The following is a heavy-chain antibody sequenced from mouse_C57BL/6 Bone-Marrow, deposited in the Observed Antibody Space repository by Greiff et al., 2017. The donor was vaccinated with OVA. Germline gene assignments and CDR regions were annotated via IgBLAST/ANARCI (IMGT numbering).Heavy chain of an antibody. CDR2: INPSTGGT. CDR1: GYSFTGYY. V-gene: IGHV1-42*01. Sequence: QLKQSGPELVKPGASVKISCKASGYSFTGYYMNWVKQSPEKSLEWIGEINPSTGGTTYNQKFKAKATLTVDKSSSTAYMQLKSLTSEDSAVYYCARYNGTSFDYFDCWGQGTTLTVSS. CDR3: ARYNGTSFDYFDC. J-gene: IGHJ2*01. D-gene: IGHD4-1*01.